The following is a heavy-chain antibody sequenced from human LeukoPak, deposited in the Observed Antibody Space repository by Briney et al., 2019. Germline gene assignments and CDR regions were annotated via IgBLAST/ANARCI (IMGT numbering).Heavy chain of an antibody. CDR3: ARGGYYDSSGYFY. J-gene: IGHJ1*01. CDR1: GGSVSSGSYY. Sequence: KPSETLSLTCTVSGGSVSSGSYYWSWIRQPPGKGLEWIGYIYYSGSTNYNPSLKSRVTISVDTSKNQFSLKLSSVTAADTAVYYCARGGYYDSSGYFYWGQGTLVTVSS. D-gene: IGHD3-22*01. CDR2: IYYSGST. V-gene: IGHV4-61*01.